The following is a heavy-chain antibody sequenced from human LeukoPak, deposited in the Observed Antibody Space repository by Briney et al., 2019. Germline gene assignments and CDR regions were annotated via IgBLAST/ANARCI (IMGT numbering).Heavy chain of an antibody. D-gene: IGHD3-3*01. J-gene: IGHJ3*02. CDR3: ARRTYYDFWSGHERGLDAFDI. V-gene: IGHV4-59*08. CDR2: IYYSGST. CDR1: GCTISSYY. Sequence: AETLSLLWTDSGCTISSYYRSWLRQAPGEGLERIGDIYYSGSTNYNPSLKSRVTISVDTSKNQFSLKLSSVTAADTAVYYCARRTYYDFWSGHERGLDAFDIWGQGTMVTVSS.